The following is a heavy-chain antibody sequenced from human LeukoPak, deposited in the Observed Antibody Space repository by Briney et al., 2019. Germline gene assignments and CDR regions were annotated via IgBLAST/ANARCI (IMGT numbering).Heavy chain of an antibody. Sequence: GGSLRLSCAASGFTFSNYNFYWVRQAPGKGLEWVSSISSTSSYIYYADSVKGRFTISRDNAKNSLYLQMNSLRAEDTAVYYCAKSRFGGGDFLFSAFDIWGQGTMVTVSS. J-gene: IGHJ3*02. V-gene: IGHV3-21*04. CDR2: ISSTSSYI. D-gene: IGHD2-21*02. CDR1: GFTFSNYN. CDR3: AKSRFGGGDFLFSAFDI.